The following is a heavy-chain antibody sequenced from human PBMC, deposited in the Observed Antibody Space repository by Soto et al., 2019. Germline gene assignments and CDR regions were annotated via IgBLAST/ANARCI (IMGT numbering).Heavy chain of an antibody. D-gene: IGHD3-9*01. CDR2: IYPGDSDT. Sequence: PGESLKISCKASGYTFSNDWIAWVRQMPGKGLEWMGIIYPGDSDTGYSPSFQGQVTFSADTSISTAFLQWGRLRASGTAMYYCARLHGRDWSNAVDYWGQGTLVTVSS. J-gene: IGHJ4*02. CDR3: ARLHGRDWSNAVDY. CDR1: GYTFSNDW. V-gene: IGHV5-51*01.